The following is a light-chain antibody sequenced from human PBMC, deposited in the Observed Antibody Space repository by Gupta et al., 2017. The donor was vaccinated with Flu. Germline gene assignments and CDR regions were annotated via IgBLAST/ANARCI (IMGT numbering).Light chain of an antibody. J-gene: IGKJ1*01. V-gene: IGKV1-39*01. CDR1: QSVATS. CDR3: QQTSIIPWT. CDR2: GAS. Sequence: DIQMTQSPSSLSASVGDRVTITCRASQSVATSLSWYQQKPGSAPELLIYGASSLQTWVPSRFSGSGSATEFTLTLTNLQPEDLATYYCQQTSIIPWTFGRGTKVEIK.